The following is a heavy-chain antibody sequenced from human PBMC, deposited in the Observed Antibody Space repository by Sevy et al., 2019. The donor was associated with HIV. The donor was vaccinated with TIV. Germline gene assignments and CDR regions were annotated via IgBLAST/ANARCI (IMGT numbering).Heavy chain of an antibody. CDR1: GYTFTGYY. V-gene: IGHV1-2*02. CDR3: TRSAAEAKNFYCGGDCYSDY. J-gene: IGHJ4*02. D-gene: IGHD2-21*02. CDR2: INPKSGGT. Sequence: ASVKVSCKASGYTFTGYYPHWVRQAPGQGLEWMGWINPKSGGTNYAPKFQGRVTMTRDTSISTASMELSRLRSDDTAVYYCTRSAAEAKNFYCGGDCYSDYWGQGTLVTVSS.